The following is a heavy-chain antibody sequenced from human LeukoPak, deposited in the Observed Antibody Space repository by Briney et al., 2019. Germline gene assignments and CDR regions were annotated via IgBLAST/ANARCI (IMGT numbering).Heavy chain of an antibody. CDR3: AKAGARGNVNWFDS. D-gene: IGHD1-1*01. CDR2: IKQDGSEK. CDR1: GFTFSSYW. Sequence: GGSLRLSCAASGFTFSSYWMSWVRQAPGKGLEWVANIKQDGSEKYYVDSVKGRFTISRDNAKNSLYLQMNNLRGEDTAVYYCAKAGARGNVNWFDSWGQGTLVTVSS. V-gene: IGHV3-7*03. J-gene: IGHJ5*01.